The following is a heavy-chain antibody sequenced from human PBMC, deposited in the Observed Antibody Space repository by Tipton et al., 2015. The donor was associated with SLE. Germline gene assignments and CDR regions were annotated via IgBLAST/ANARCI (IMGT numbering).Heavy chain of an antibody. CDR3: ASSIAAAGNGY. J-gene: IGHJ4*02. D-gene: IGHD6-13*01. Sequence: TLSLTCAVSGGSISSSNWWSWVRQPPGKGLEWIGEIYHSGSTNYNPSLKSRVTISIDTSKNQFSLKLSSVTAADTAVYYCASSIAAAGNGYWGQGTLVTVSS. CDR2: IYHSGST. CDR1: GGSISSSNW. V-gene: IGHV4-4*02.